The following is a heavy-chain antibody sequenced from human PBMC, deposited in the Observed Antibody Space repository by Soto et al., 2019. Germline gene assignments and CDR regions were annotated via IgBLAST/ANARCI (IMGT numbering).Heavy chain of an antibody. V-gene: IGHV1-69*06. Sequence: SVKVSCKXSGGTFSSYAISWVRQAPGQGLEWMGGIIPIFGTANYAQKFQGRVTITADKSTSTAYMELSSLRSEDTAVYYCARYKAGGAAADYWGQGTLVTVSS. CDR3: ARYKAGGAAADY. D-gene: IGHD1-20*01. CDR1: GGTFSSYA. CDR2: IIPIFGTA. J-gene: IGHJ4*02.